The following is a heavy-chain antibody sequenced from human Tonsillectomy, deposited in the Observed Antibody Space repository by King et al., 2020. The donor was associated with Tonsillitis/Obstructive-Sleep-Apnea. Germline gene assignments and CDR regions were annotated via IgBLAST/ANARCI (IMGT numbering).Heavy chain of an antibody. D-gene: IGHD3-3*01. Sequence: VQLVESGGGVVQPGRSLRLSCAASGFTFSSYAMHWVRQAPGKGLEWVAVISYDGSNKYYADSVKGRFTISRDNSKNTLYLQMNSLRAEDTAVYYCARGYDFWSGYYSQYTWFDPWGQGTLVTVSS. J-gene: IGHJ5*02. CDR1: GFTFSSYA. CDR3: ARGYDFWSGYYSQYTWFDP. V-gene: IGHV3-30*01. CDR2: ISYDGSNK.